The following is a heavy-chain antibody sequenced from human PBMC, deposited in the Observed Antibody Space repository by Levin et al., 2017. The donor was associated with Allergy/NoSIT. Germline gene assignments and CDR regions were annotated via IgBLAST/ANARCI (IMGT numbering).Heavy chain of an antibody. Sequence: PGGSLRLSCAASGFTFSTYGMHWVRQAPGKGLEWVAVVSYDESNKYYADSVKGRFTISRDNSKNTLYLQMNSLRAEDTAVYYCVKRDSSGWYYFGFWGQGTLVTVSS. D-gene: IGHD6-19*01. CDR3: VKRDSSGWYYFGF. V-gene: IGHV3-30*18. CDR1: GFTFSTYG. CDR2: VSYDESNK. J-gene: IGHJ4*02.